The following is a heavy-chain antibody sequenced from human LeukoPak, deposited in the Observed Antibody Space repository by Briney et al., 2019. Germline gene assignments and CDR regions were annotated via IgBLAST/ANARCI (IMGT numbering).Heavy chain of an antibody. D-gene: IGHD2/OR15-2a*01. Sequence: PSETLSLTCTVSGGSISSYYWSWIRQPPGKGLEWTGYIYYSGRTNYNPSLKSQVTISVDTSKNQFSLKLSSVTAADTAVYYCARGPNRYYFDYWGQGTLVTVSS. CDR3: ARGPNRYYFDY. V-gene: IGHV4-59*01. CDR2: IYYSGRT. J-gene: IGHJ4*02. CDR1: GGSISSYY.